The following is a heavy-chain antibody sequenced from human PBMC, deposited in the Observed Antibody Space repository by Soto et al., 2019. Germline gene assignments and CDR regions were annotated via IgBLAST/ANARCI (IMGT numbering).Heavy chain of an antibody. J-gene: IGHJ1*01. D-gene: IGHD1-20*01. Sequence: ASVKVYCKASGYTFSNYGNSRVRQAPVQGHEWMGWVSGYNAITNYVQTFQGRVTMTSDTPTSKAHMSLRSLRYEGTAVYYCGRAEKWVTGRTGPDWG. CDR2: VSGYNAIT. CDR3: GRAEKWVTGRTGPD. CDR1: GYTFSNYG. V-gene: IGHV1-18*04.